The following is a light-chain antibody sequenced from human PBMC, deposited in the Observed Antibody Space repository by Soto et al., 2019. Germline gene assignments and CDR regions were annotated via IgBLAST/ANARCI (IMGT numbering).Light chain of an antibody. J-gene: IGLJ1*01. CDR1: SSNIGAGYD. Sequence: QAVVTQPPSVSGAPGQRVTISCTGSSSNIGAGYDVHWYLQLPGTAPKLLIYGNTNRPSGVPDRFSGSKSGSSASLAITGLQAEDEADYYCQSHDSSLHAYVFGTGTKVTVL. V-gene: IGLV1-40*01. CDR2: GNT. CDR3: QSHDSSLHAYV.